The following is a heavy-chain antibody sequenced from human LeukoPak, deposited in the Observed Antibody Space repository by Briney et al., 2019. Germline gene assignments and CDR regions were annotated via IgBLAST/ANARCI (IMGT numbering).Heavy chain of an antibody. CDR2: IYHSGST. J-gene: IGHJ4*02. V-gene: IGHV4-38-2*01. CDR1: GYSISSGYY. Sequence: SETLSLTCAVSGYSISSGYYWGWIRPPPGKGLEWIGSIYHSGSTYYNPSLKSRVTISVDTSKNQFSLKLSSVTAADTAVYYCARLIRQWLFYFDYWGQGTLVTVSS. CDR3: ARLIRQWLFYFDY. D-gene: IGHD6-19*01.